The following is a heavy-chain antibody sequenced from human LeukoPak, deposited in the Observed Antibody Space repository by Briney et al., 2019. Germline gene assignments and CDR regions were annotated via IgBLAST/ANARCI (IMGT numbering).Heavy chain of an antibody. J-gene: IGHJ3*02. V-gene: IGHV1-69*05. CDR3: ARLGYYDSSGYYRVGALDI. D-gene: IGHD3-22*01. CDR1: GGTFSSYA. CDR2: IIPIFGTA. Sequence: SVKVSCKASGGTFSSYAISWVRQAPGQGLEWMGRIIPIFGTANYAQKFQGRVTITTDESTSTAYMELSSLRSEDTAVYYCARLGYYDSSGYYRVGALDIWGQGTMVTVSS.